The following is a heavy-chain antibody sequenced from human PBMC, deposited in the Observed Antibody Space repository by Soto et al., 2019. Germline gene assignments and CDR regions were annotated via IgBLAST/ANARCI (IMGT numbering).Heavy chain of an antibody. V-gene: IGHV1-24*01. J-gene: IGHJ6*02. CDR1: GYTLTELS. CDR2: FDSEDGET. Sequence: ASVKVSCKVSGYTLTELSMHWVRQAPGKGLEWMGGFDSEDGETIYAQKFQGRVTMTEDTSTDTAYMELSSLRSEDTAVYYCAGATRYYYGMDVWGQGTTVTVSS. CDR3: AGATRYYYGMDV. D-gene: IGHD1-26*01.